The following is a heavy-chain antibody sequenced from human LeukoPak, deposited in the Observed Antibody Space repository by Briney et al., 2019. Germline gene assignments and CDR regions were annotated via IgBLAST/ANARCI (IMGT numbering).Heavy chain of an antibody. CDR1: GGTFSSYA. V-gene: IGHV1-69*13. D-gene: IGHD3-22*01. Sequence: SVKVSCKASGGTFSSYAISWVRQAPGQGLEWMGGIIPIFGTANYAQKFQGRVTITADESTSTAYMELSSLRSEDTAVYYCARGSLRGYDSSVAYYFDYWGQGTLVTVSS. CDR3: ARGSLRGYDSSVAYYFDY. CDR2: IIPIFGTA. J-gene: IGHJ4*02.